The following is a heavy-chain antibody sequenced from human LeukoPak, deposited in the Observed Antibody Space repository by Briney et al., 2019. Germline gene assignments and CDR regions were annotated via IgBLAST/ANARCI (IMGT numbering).Heavy chain of an antibody. Sequence: SETLSLTCTVSGGSISSYYWSWVRQPPGKGLEWIGYIYYSGSTNYNPSLKSRVTISVDTSKNQFSLKLSSVTAADTAVYYCARHHVLGTGPFDYWGQGTLVTVSS. CDR3: ARHHVLGTGPFDY. D-gene: IGHD1-1*01. J-gene: IGHJ4*02. V-gene: IGHV4-59*08. CDR1: GGSISSYY. CDR2: IYYSGST.